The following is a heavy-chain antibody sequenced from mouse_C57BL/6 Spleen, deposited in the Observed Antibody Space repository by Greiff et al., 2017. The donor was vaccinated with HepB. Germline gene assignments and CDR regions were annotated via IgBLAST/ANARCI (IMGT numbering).Heavy chain of an antibody. CDR2: IYPRSGNT. J-gene: IGHJ2*01. D-gene: IGHD1-1*01. CDR1: GYTFTSYG. V-gene: IGHV1-81*01. CDR3: ARETGSFYYFDY. Sequence: QVQLQQSGAELARPGASVKLSCKASGYTFTSYGISWVKQRTGQGLEWIGEIYPRSGNTYYNEKFKGKATLTADKSSSTAYMELRSLTSEDSAVYFCARETGSFYYFDYWGQGTTLTVSS.